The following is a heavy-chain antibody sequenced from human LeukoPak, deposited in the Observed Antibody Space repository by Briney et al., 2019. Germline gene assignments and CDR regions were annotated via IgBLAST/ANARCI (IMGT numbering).Heavy chain of an antibody. D-gene: IGHD3-10*01. CDR2: ISSRXGXI. Sequence: TGLEGXXSISSRXGXISYAESVKGRFTISRDNAKNKLDMQMNTLREEDTAVYYCAKILAYYYGSGSLKKNWYFDLWGRGTLVTVSS. J-gene: IGHJ2*01. CDR3: AKILAYYYGSGSLKKNWYFDL. V-gene: IGHV3-48*02.